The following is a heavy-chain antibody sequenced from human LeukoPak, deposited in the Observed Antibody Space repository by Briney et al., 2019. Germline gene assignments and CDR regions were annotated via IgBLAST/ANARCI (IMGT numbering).Heavy chain of an antibody. CDR2: ISSSSSYI. CDR3: ASVYGDYGGYWFDP. V-gene: IGHV3-21*01. CDR1: GFTFSSYS. Sequence: GGSLRLSCAASGFTFSSYSMSCVRQAPGKGLEWVSYISSSSSYIYYADSVKGRFTISRDNAKNSLYLQMNSLRAEDTAVYYCASVYGDYGGYWFDPWGQGTLVTVSS. D-gene: IGHD4-17*01. J-gene: IGHJ5*02.